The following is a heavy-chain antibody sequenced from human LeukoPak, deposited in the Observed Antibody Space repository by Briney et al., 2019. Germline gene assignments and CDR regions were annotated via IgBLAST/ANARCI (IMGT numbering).Heavy chain of an antibody. J-gene: IGHJ4*02. D-gene: IGHD3-10*01. CDR2: IFPSGGEI. Sequence: PGGSLRLSCAASVFTFSTFAMIWVRQPPGKGLEWVSSIFPSGGEIHYADSVRGRFTISRDNSKSTLSLQMNSLRAEGTALYYCAKDWDPSYGSGRGYFDYWGQGTLVTVSS. CDR1: VFTFSTFA. V-gene: IGHV3-23*01. CDR3: AKDWDPSYGSGRGYFDY.